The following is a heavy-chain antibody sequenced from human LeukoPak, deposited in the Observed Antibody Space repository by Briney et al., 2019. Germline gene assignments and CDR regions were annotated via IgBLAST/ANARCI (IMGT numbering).Heavy chain of an antibody. CDR2: ISYDGSNK. CDR3: ASNTVTTRGSYYYGLDV. CDR1: GFTFSSYA. D-gene: IGHD4-17*01. V-gene: IGHV3-30*04. Sequence: GRSLRLSCAASGFTFSSYAMHWVRQAPGKGLEWVAVISYDGSNKYYADSVKGQFTISRDNSKNTLYLQMNSLRAEDTAVYYCASNTVTTRGSYYYGLDVWGKGTTVTVSS. J-gene: IGHJ6*04.